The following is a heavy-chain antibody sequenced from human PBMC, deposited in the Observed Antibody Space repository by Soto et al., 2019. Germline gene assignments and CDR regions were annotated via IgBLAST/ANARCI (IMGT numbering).Heavy chain of an antibody. J-gene: IGHJ6*02. CDR2: IIPIFRTA. Sequence: QVQLLQSGAEVKKPGSSVWVSCEASGGTFRTYAISWVRQAPGQGLQWMGEIIPIFRTANYAQKFQGRVTITADESTTTVYMDLRSLRSEDTAVYYCAKGAVAGTPTSYYYYGMDVWGQGTTVTVSS. D-gene: IGHD6-19*01. CDR1: GGTFRTYA. V-gene: IGHV1-69*12. CDR3: AKGAVAGTPTSYYYYGMDV.